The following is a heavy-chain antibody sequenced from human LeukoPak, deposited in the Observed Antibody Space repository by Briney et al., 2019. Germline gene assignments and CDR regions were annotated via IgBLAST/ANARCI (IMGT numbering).Heavy chain of an antibody. CDR2: IYYGGST. V-gene: IGHV4-30-4*01. Sequence: KTSETLSLTCTVSGGSISSGDYYWSWIRQPPGKGLEWIGYIYYGGSTYYNPSLKSRVTISVDTSKNQFSLKLSSVTAADTAVYYCAAEYDSSGYYDYWGQGTLVTVSS. CDR3: AAEYDSSGYYDY. J-gene: IGHJ4*02. D-gene: IGHD3-22*01. CDR1: GGSISSGDYY.